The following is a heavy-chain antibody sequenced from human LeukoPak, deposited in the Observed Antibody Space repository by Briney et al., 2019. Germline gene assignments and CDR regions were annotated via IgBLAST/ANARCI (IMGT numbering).Heavy chain of an antibody. Sequence: SVKVSCKASGGTFNNFAICWVRQAPGQGLEWIGGIFPVFGTPTYAQKFQGRVTITADESTRTAHMELSSLRSDDTAVYYCARGPHTSSWYKHAFDIWAQGTMVTVSS. CDR2: IFPVFGTP. D-gene: IGHD6-13*01. CDR1: GGTFNNFA. J-gene: IGHJ3*02. CDR3: ARGPHTSSWYKHAFDI. V-gene: IGHV1-69*01.